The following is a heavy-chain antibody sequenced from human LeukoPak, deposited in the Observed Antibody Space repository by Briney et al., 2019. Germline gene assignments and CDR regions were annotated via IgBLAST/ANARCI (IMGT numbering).Heavy chain of an antibody. Sequence: GESLKISCKGSGYSFTSYWIGWVGQMPGKGLEWMGIIYPGDSDTRYSPSFQGQVTISADKSISTAYLEWSSLKASDTAMYYCASSFRGQHPSRPFDYWGQGTLVTVSS. J-gene: IGHJ4*02. CDR1: GYSFTSYW. CDR3: ASSFRGQHPSRPFDY. V-gene: IGHV5-51*01. D-gene: IGHD3-10*01. CDR2: IYPGDSDT.